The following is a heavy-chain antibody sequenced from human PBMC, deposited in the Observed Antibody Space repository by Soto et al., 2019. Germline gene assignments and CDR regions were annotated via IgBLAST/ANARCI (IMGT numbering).Heavy chain of an antibody. D-gene: IGHD5-18*01. Sequence: GGSLRLSCAASGFSFSDYGLNWVRQAPGKGLEWVASISSSGSFIYYADSVKGRFTISRDKAKKTLFLQMNSLRAEDTAIYYCAMGYNYAPFDPWGQGTLVTVSS. CDR1: GFSFSDYG. CDR3: AMGYNYAPFDP. V-gene: IGHV3-21*04. J-gene: IGHJ5*02. CDR2: ISSSGSFI.